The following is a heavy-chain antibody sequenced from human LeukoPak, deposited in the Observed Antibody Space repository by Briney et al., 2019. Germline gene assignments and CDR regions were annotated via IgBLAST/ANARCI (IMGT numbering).Heavy chain of an antibody. V-gene: IGHV4-39*01. CDR2: IYYSGST. CDR3: ARITIFGVVIHD. D-gene: IGHD3-3*01. J-gene: IGHJ4*02. Sequence: SETLSLTCTVSGGSISSSSYYWGWIRQPPGKGLEWIGSIYYSGSTYYNPSLKSRVTISVDTSKNQFSLKPSSVTAADTAVYYCARITIFGVVIHDWSQGTLVTVSS. CDR1: GGSISSSSYY.